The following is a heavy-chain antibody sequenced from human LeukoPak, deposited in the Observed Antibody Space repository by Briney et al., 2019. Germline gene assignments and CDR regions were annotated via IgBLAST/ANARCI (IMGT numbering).Heavy chain of an antibody. CDR3: ARDLGDGYLANDY. J-gene: IGHJ4*02. CDR1: GRSISSGAYY. Sequence: SHTLSLTCTLSGRSISSGAYYWSWIRQHPGNGLEWIGYFYYSGSTYYDPPLKSRVTISVDTSKNQSSLDLSSVAAADTAVYYCARDLGDGYLANDYWGQGTLVTVSS. D-gene: IGHD5-24*01. V-gene: IGHV4-31*03. CDR2: FYYSGST.